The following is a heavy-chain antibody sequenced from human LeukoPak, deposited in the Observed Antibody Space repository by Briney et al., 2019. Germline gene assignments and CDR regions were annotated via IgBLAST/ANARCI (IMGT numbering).Heavy chain of an antibody. J-gene: IGHJ2*01. CDR3: ARVLQRYCSGGSCSDWYFDL. Sequence: PGGSLRLSCAASGFTFSSYSMNWVRQAPGKGLEWVSYISSSSSTIYYADSVKGRFTISRDNAKNSLYLQMNSLRAEDTAVYYCARVLQRYCSGGSCSDWYFDLWGXGTLVTVSS. CDR1: GFTFSSYS. CDR2: ISSSSSTI. D-gene: IGHD2-15*01. V-gene: IGHV3-48*04.